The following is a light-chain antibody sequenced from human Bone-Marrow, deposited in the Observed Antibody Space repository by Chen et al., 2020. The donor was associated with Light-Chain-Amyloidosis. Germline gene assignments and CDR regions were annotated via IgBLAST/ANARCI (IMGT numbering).Light chain of an antibody. CDR3: QVWDRSSDRPV. J-gene: IGLJ3*02. V-gene: IGLV3-21*02. CDR2: DDS. CDR1: NIGSTS. Sequence: SYVLTQPSSVSVAPGQTATIACWGTNIGSTSVHWYQQTPGQAPLLVVYDDSDRPSGIPERLSGSNSGNTATLTISRVEAGDEADYYCQVWDRSSDRPVFGGGTKLTVL.